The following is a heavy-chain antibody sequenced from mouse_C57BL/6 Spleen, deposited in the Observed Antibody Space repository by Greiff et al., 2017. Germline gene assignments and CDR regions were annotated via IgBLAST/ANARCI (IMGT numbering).Heavy chain of an antibody. CDR2: ISSGSSTI. V-gene: IGHV5-17*01. J-gene: IGHJ4*01. Sequence: DVKLVESGGGLVKPGGSLKLSCAASGFTFSDYGMHWVRQAPEKGLEWVAYISSGSSTIYYADTVKGRFTISRDNAKNTLFLQMTSLRSEDTAMYYCARGGLRRYEYYAMDYWGQGTSVTVSS. CDR1: GFTFSDYG. CDR3: ARGGLRRYEYYAMDY. D-gene: IGHD1-1*01.